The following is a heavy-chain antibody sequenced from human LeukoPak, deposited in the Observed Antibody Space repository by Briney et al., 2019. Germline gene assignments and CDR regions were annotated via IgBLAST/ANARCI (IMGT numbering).Heavy chain of an antibody. V-gene: IGHV1-2*02. Sequence: ASVKVSCKASGYTFAGYYMHWVRQAPGQGLEWVGWINPNSGGTNYAQKFQGRVTMTRDTSISTAYMELSRLRSDDTAVYYCAGDQVVVVPAAMNWFDPWGQGTLVTVSS. CDR2: INPNSGGT. D-gene: IGHD2-2*01. J-gene: IGHJ5*02. CDR3: AGDQVVVVPAAMNWFDP. CDR1: GYTFAGYY.